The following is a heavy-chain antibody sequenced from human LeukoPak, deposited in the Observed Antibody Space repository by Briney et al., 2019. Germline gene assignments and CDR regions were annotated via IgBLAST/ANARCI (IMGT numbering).Heavy chain of an antibody. D-gene: IGHD4-23*01. CDR3: AKGSGYYGSNAEYYFDY. Sequence: PGGSLRLSCAASGFTSANYVITWVRQAPGKGLEWVSDIVGSGGNTFYANSVKGRFTISRDNSKNTLYLQMSSLRAEDSALYYCAKGSGYYGSNAEYYFDYWGQGTLVTVSS. CDR1: GFTSANYV. CDR2: IVGSGGNT. V-gene: IGHV3-23*01. J-gene: IGHJ4*02.